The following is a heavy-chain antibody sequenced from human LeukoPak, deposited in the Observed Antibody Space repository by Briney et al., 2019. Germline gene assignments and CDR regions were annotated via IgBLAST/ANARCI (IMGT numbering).Heavy chain of an antibody. CDR1: GGSISSYY. J-gene: IGHJ5*02. V-gene: IGHV4-4*07. CDR3: ARDLYGDSEEQWLDP. Sequence: SETLSLTCTVSGGSISSYYWSWIRQPAGKGLGWIGRIYTSGSTNYNPSLKSRVTMSVDTSKNQFSLKLSSVTAADTAVYYCARDLYGDSEEQWLDPWGQGTLVTVSS. CDR2: IYTSGST. D-gene: IGHD4-17*01.